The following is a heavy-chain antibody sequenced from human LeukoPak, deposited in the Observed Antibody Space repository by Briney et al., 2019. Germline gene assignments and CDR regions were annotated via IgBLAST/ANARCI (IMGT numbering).Heavy chain of an antibody. Sequence: SESLSLTCTVSGGSISSSRYNWGWIRQPQGKRPEWFGSIYYGGRTYYNPSNKRRVITSVDTSKSQFSLKLSTVTAADTAVYYCARQGRTTDAFDSWGQGTMVTVSS. J-gene: IGHJ3*02. D-gene: IGHD1-1*01. CDR1: GGSISSSRYN. V-gene: IGHV4-39*01. CDR3: ARQGRTTDAFDS. CDR2: IYYGGRT.